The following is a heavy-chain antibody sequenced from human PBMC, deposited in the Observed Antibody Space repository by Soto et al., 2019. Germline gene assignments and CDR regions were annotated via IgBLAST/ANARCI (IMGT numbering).Heavy chain of an antibody. J-gene: IGHJ6*02. CDR1: GDSVSSDSAA. V-gene: IGHV6-1*01. Sequence: PSQTLSLTCAISGDSVSSDSAAWNWIRQSPSRGLEWLGRTYYRSKWYNDYEVSVKSRITVSPDTAKNQVSLQLNSVTPEDTAMYYCARDNRVKAISGTAVDYYYSYGLDVWGQGTTVTVSS. D-gene: IGHD1-7*01. CDR3: ARDNRVKAISGTAVDYYYSYGLDV. CDR2: TYYRSKWYN.